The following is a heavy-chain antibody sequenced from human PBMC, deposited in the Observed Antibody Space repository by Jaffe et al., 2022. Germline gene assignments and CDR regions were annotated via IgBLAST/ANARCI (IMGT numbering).Heavy chain of an antibody. CDR3: ARDEDSGYGFDY. CDR1: GFTFSSYS. D-gene: IGHD5-12*01. Sequence: EVQLVESGGGLVKPGGSLRLSCAASGFTFSSYSMNWVRQAPGKGLEWVSSISSSSSYIYYADSVKGRFTISRDNAKNSLYLQMNSLRAEDTAVYYCARDEDSGYGFDYWGQGTLVTVSS. J-gene: IGHJ4*02. V-gene: IGHV3-21*01. CDR2: ISSSSSYI.